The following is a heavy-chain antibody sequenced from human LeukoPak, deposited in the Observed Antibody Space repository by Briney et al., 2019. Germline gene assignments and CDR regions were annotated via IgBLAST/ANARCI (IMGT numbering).Heavy chain of an antibody. V-gene: IGHV1-69*13. D-gene: IGHD3-22*01. Sequence: AASVKVSFKASGGTFRSYAISWVRQAPGQGLEWMGGIIPIFGTANYAQKFQGRVTITADESTSTAYMELSSLRSEDTAVYYCAKDGDGYYPFDYWGQGTLVTVSS. CDR1: GGTFRSYA. CDR2: IIPIFGTA. CDR3: AKDGDGYYPFDY. J-gene: IGHJ4*02.